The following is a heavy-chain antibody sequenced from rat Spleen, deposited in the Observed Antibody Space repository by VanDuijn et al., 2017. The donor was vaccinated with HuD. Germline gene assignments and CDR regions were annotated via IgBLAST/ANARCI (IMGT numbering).Heavy chain of an antibody. CDR3: TRAPGKGYVMDA. V-gene: IGHV2S12*01. CDR1: GFSLSNNG. CDR2: ISSGGFT. Sequence: QVQLKESGPGLVQPSQTLSLTCTVSGFSLSNNGVNWVRQPPGKGLEWIAAISSGGFTYYNSTLKSRLSISRDTSKSQVFLKMNSLQTEDTAIYYCTRAPGKGYVMDAWGQGTSVTVSS. D-gene: IGHD5-1*01. J-gene: IGHJ4*01.